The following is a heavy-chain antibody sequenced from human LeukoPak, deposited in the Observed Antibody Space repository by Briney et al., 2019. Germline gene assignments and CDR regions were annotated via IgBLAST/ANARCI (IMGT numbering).Heavy chain of an antibody. V-gene: IGHV4-4*07. CDR1: GGSISSYY. D-gene: IGHD3-3*01. J-gene: IGHJ4*02. CDR2: IYTSGST. CDR3: AREGDFWSGYSSFDY. Sequence: PSETLSLTCTVSGGSISSYYWSWIRQPAGKGLEWIGRIYTSGSTNYNPSLKSRVTMSVDTSKNQFTLKLSSVTAADTAVYYCAREGDFWSGYSSFDYWGQGTLVTVSS.